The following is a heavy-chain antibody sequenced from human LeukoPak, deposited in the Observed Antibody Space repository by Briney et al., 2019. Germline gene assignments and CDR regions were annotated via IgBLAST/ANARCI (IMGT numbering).Heavy chain of an antibody. J-gene: IGHJ4*02. Sequence: QPGGSLRLSCAASGFTFSSYAMSWVRQAPGTGLEWVSGIGDNGGNTYYADSVKGRFTISRDNSKNTLFLQMNSLRAEDTAVYYCARIPVSYSSGWSNFDYWGQGTLVTVSS. CDR2: IGDNGGNT. V-gene: IGHV3-23*01. CDR1: GFTFSSYA. CDR3: ARIPVSYSSGWSNFDY. D-gene: IGHD3-22*01.